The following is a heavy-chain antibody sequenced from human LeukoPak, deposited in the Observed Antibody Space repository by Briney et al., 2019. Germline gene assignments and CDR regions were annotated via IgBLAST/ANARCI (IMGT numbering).Heavy chain of an antibody. D-gene: IGHD6-19*01. V-gene: IGHV4-39*01. CDR2: IYYSGST. CDR1: GGSISSSNYS. J-gene: IGHJ6*02. Sequence: PSETLSLTCTVSGGSISSSNYSWGWIRQPPGKGLEWIGSIYYSGSTYYNPSLKSRVTMPVDTSKNQFSLKLSSVTAADTAVYYCARLTAFVSHSVAVLYFYYFGMDVWGQGTTVTVSS. CDR3: ARLTAFVSHSVAVLYFYYFGMDV.